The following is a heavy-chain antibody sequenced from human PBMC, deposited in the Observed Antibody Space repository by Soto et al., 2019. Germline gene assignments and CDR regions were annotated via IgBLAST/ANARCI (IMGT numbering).Heavy chain of an antibody. CDR3: ASPKIAFYNWFDP. J-gene: IGHJ5*02. D-gene: IGHD3-3*02. Sequence: SETLSLTCNVSGASVSHGYWSWIRQPPGKGLEWIGFMYFGGSFNYNPSLTSRATISVETSKNQFSLKLSSVTAADTAVYYCASPKIAFYNWFDPWGQGTLVTVSS. CDR2: MYFGGSF. V-gene: IGHV4-59*08. CDR1: GASVSHGY.